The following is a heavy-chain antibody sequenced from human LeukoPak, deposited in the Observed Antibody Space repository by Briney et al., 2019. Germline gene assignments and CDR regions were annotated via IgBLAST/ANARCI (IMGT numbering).Heavy chain of an antibody. D-gene: IGHD2-15*01. Sequence: GGSLRLSCVASGFTFNSYWMNWVRQAPGKGLEWVATIKQDGSEEHYGDSVKGGYTISRDNAKNSLYLQMSSLRAEDTAVYYCARDKVASGSFDIWGQGTMVTVSS. CDR3: ARDKVASGSFDI. CDR2: IKQDGSEE. V-gene: IGHV3-7*01. J-gene: IGHJ3*02. CDR1: GFTFNSYW.